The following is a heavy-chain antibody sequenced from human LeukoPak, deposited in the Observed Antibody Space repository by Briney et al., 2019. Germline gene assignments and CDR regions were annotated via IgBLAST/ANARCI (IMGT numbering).Heavy chain of an antibody. D-gene: IGHD3-22*01. CDR2: IYYSGST. J-gene: IGHJ3*02. Sequence: SETLSLTCTVSGGSISSYYWSWIRQPPGKGLEWIGYIYYSGSTNYNPSLKSRVTISVDTSKNQFSLKLSSVTAADTAVYYCARDSGGGYYSKGAFDIWGQGTMVTVSS. CDR1: GGSISSYY. CDR3: ARDSGGGYYSKGAFDI. V-gene: IGHV4-59*01.